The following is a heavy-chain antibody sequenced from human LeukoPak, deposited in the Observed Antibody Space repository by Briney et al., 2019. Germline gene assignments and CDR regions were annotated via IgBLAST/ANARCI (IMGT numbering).Heavy chain of an antibody. V-gene: IGHV1-69*05. CDR2: IIPIFGTA. J-gene: IGHJ4*02. Sequence: VKVSCKASGGTFSSYAISWVRQAPGQGLEWTGRIIPIFGTANYAQKFQGRVTITTDESTSTAYMELSSLRSEDTAVYYCARDLAGPQDYWGQGTLVTVSS. CDR3: ARDLAGPQDY. CDR1: GGTFSSYA.